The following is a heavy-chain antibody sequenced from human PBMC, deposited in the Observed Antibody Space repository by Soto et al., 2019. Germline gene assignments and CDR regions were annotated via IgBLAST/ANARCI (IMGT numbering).Heavy chain of an antibody. D-gene: IGHD5-18*01. CDR2: ISYDGSNK. J-gene: IGHJ4*02. Sequence: QVQLVESGGGVVQPGRSLRLSCAASGFTFSSYAMHWVRQAPGKGLEWVAGISYDGSNKYYADSVKGRFTISRDNSKNTLYLQMNSLRAEDTAVYYCARDNGYSYGFNDYWGQGTLVTVSS. CDR3: ARDNGYSYGFNDY. CDR1: GFTFSSYA. V-gene: IGHV3-30-3*01.